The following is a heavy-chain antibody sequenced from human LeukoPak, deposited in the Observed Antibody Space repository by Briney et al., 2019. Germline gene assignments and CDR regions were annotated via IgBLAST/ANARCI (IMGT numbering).Heavy chain of an antibody. Sequence: GGSLRLSCAASGFSVSSHYMSWVRQSPGKGLEWVSVIYSDGYTYYADSVKGRFSISRDNFKNTLYLQMNSLRAEDMAVYYCVRGGYCSSTICYWYNAFDMWGQGTMVTVSS. CDR1: GFSVSSHY. CDR3: VRGGYCSSTICYWYNAFDM. D-gene: IGHD2-2*01. CDR2: IYSDGYT. J-gene: IGHJ3*02. V-gene: IGHV3-66*01.